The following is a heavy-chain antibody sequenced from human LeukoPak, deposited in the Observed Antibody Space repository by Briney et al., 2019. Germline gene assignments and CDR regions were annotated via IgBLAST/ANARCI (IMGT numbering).Heavy chain of an antibody. J-gene: IGHJ4*02. CDR1: GYTFTGYY. V-gene: IGHV1-2*02. Sequence: ASVKVSCKASGYTFTGYYMHWVRQAPGQGLEWMGWINPNSGGTNYAQKFQGRVTMTRDTSISTAYMELSRLRSDDTAVYYCARDDSGYDWGAYDYWSQGTLVTVSS. CDR2: INPNSGGT. D-gene: IGHD5-12*01. CDR3: ARDDSGYDWGAYDY.